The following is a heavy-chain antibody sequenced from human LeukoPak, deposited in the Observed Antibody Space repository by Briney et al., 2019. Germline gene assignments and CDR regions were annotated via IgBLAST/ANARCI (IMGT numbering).Heavy chain of an antibody. CDR1: GGSFSGYY. D-gene: IGHD3-3*01. CDR3: ARADFWSGYLFDY. J-gene: IGHJ4*02. Sequence: PSETLSLTCAVYGGSFSGYYWSWIRQPPGKGLEWIGEINHSGSTNYNPSLKSRVTISVDTSKNQFSLKLSSVTAADTAVYYCARADFWSGYLFDYWGQGTLVTVSS. CDR2: INHSGST. V-gene: IGHV4-34*01.